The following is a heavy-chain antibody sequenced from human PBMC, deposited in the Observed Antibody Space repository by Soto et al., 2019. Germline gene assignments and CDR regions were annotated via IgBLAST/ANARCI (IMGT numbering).Heavy chain of an antibody. D-gene: IGHD1-1*01. J-gene: IGHJ5*02. CDR3: VRDGTKTLRDWFDP. CDR1: GASISGFY. CDR2: IYATGTT. Sequence: QVQLQESGPGLVKPSETLSLTCTVSGASISGFYWSWIRKSAGQGLEWIGRIYATGTTDYNPSLKSRVMMAVDTSKKQFSLKLSSVTAADTAVYYCVRDGTKTLRDWFDPWGQGISVTVSS. V-gene: IGHV4-4*07.